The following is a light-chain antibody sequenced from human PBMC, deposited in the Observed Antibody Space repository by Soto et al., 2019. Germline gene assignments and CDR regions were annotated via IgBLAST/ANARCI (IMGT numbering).Light chain of an antibody. CDR1: HSINTSF. CDR2: AAS. J-gene: IGKJ1*01. V-gene: IGKV3-20*01. Sequence: EIVLTQSPGTLSLSPGDRATLSCRASHSINTSFLAWFQQKPGQAPRLLIYAASTRATGIPDRFSGSASETDFTLTINRLEPEDSAVYYCQQYASAQFRLGHGTKVDIK. CDR3: QQYASAQFR.